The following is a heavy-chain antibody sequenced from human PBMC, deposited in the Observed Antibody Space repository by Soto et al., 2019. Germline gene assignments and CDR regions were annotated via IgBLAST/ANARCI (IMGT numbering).Heavy chain of an antibody. V-gene: IGHV3-30*03. CDR1: GFTFSSYN. CDR2: ISYDGRNK. Sequence: GGSLRLSCAASGFTFSSYNMNWVRQAPGKGPEWVAAISYDGRNKYYADSVKGRFTISRDNAKNSLYLQMNSLRAEDTAVYYCARDLLGYCSGGSCYSAWFDPWGQGTLVTAPQ. J-gene: IGHJ5*02. CDR3: ARDLLGYCSGGSCYSAWFDP. D-gene: IGHD2-15*01.